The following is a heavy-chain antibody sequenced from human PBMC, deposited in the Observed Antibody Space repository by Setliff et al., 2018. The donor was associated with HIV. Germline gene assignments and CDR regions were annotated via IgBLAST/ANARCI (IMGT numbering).Heavy chain of an antibody. CDR3: ARLGYVSGGFYKTPGPYYFDY. Sequence: LSLICTVSGGSMSSSSYYWGWIRQTPDKGLEWIGIIYYSGATYYNPSLTSRVTISVDTSRNQFSLKLRSVTAADTAAYYCARLGYVSGGFYKTPGPYYFDYWGQGALVTVSS. CDR2: IYYSGAT. V-gene: IGHV4-39*01. J-gene: IGHJ4*02. D-gene: IGHD3-10*01. CDR1: GGSMSSSSYY.